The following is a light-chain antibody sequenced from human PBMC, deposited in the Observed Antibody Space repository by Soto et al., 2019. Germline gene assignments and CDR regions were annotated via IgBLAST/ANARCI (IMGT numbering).Light chain of an antibody. CDR1: QSLVHLDGNTY. CDR2: KIS. Sequence: DIVLTQTRLSSPVTLGQPASISCRSSQSLVHLDGNTYFNWLQQRPGQPPRLLIDKISNRFPGVPDRFSGSGAGTDFTLKISRVEAEDVGVYYCMQATQSYTFGQGTRLEIK. CDR3: MQATQSYT. V-gene: IGKV2-24*01. J-gene: IGKJ2*01.